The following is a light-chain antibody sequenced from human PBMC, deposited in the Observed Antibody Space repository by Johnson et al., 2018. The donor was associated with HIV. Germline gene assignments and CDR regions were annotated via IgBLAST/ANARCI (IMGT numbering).Light chain of an antibody. CDR3: GTCDRSLSAGGV. CDR1: SSNIGDNY. CDR2: ENT. J-gene: IGLJ1*01. V-gene: IGLV1-51*02. Sequence: QSVLTQPPSVSAAPGQKVSISCSGSSSNIGDNYVSWYQQLPGTAPKLLIYENTKRPSGIPDRFSGSKSGTSATLGITGLQTGDEADYYCGTCDRSLSAGGVFGTGTKVTVL.